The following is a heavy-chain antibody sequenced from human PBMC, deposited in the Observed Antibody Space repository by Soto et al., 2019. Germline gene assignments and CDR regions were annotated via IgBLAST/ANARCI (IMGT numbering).Heavy chain of an antibody. CDR2: IHGDGITT. D-gene: IGHD3-10*01. J-gene: IGHJ4*02. V-gene: IGHV3-74*01. CDR3: ARDPSHGSGSYLDY. Sequence: GGSLRLSCAASGFTFSTYWMHWVRQAPGKGLVWVSRIHGDGITTLYADSVKGRFTVSRDNSKNTLYLQMNGLRAEDTAVFYCARDPSHGSGSYLDYWGQGTLVTVSS. CDR1: GFTFSTYW.